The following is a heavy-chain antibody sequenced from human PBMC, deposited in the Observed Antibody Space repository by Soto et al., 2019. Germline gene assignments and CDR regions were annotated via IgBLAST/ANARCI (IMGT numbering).Heavy chain of an antibody. V-gene: IGHV4-59*01. Sequence: PSETLSLTCTFSGCSISSYYWSWIRQPPGKGLEWIGYIYYSGSTNYNPSLKSRVTISVDTSKNQFSLKLSSVTAADTAVYYCARTARGGDAFDIWGQGTMVTVS. J-gene: IGHJ3*02. CDR1: GCSISSYY. CDR3: ARTARGGDAFDI. D-gene: IGHD3-16*01. CDR2: IYYSGST.